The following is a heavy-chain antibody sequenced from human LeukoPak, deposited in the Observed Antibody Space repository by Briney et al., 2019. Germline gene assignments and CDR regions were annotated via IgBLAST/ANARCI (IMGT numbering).Heavy chain of an antibody. D-gene: IGHD4-11*01. J-gene: IGHJ4*02. CDR1: GYTFNYYA. CDR3: ARDDFSTYPGLNYFDY. CDR2: TNVGNDYT. Sequence: GASVKVSCKASGYTFNYYAVHWVRQAPGQRLEWMGWTNVGNDYTESSQKFQNRLTITSDTTATTVYMELSSLRSEDTAVYYCARDDFSTYPGLNYFDYWGQGSLVTASS. V-gene: IGHV1-3*01.